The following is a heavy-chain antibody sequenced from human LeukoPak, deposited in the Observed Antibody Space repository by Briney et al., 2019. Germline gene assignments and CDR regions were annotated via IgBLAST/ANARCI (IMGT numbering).Heavy chain of an antibody. J-gene: IGHJ1*01. CDR3: ARAYYSSGSEYFQH. CDR1: GFTFSSYW. V-gene: IGHV3-7*03. CDR2: IKQDGSEK. Sequence: GGSLRLSCAASGFTFSSYWMSWARQAPGKGLEWVANIKQDGSEKYYVDSVKGRFTISRDNAKNSLYLQMNSLRAEDTAVYYCARAYYSSGSEYFQHWGQGTLVTVSS. D-gene: IGHD6-19*01.